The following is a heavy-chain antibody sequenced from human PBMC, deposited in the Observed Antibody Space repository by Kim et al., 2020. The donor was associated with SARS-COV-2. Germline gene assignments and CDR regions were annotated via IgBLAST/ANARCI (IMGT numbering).Heavy chain of an antibody. J-gene: IGHJ4*02. V-gene: IGHV4-34*01. CDR1: GGSFSGYY. D-gene: IGHD2-21*02. Sequence: SETLSLTCAVYGGSFSGYYWSWIRQPPGKGLEWIGEINHSGSTNYNPSLKSRVTISVDTSKNQFSLKLSSVTAADTAVYYCARSFAVTAILYYWGQGTLVTVSS. CDR2: INHSGST. CDR3: ARSFAVTAILYY.